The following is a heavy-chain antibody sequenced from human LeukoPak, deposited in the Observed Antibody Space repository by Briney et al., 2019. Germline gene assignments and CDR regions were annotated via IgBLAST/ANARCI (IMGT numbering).Heavy chain of an antibody. Sequence: ASVKVSCKASGYTFTSYYMHWVRQAPGQGLEWMGIINPSGGSTSYAQKFQGRVTMTRDTSTSTVYMELSSLRSEDTAVYYCARAFLGGSSSFWFGPWGQGTLVTVSS. J-gene: IGHJ5*02. CDR3: ARAFLGGSSSFWFGP. V-gene: IGHV1-46*01. D-gene: IGHD6-6*01. CDR1: GYTFTSYY. CDR2: INPSGGST.